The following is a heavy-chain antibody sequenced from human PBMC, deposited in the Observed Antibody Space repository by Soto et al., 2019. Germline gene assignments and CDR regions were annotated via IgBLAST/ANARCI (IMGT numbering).Heavy chain of an antibody. CDR1: GNTFSIYG. D-gene: IGHD3-10*01. J-gene: IGHJ3*02. V-gene: IGHV1-18*01. CDR2: ISAYHGNT. Sequence: ASVKVSCKASGNTFSIYGISWVRQAPGQGLEWMGWISAYHGNTSSAQKVQGRVTMTTDTSTSTAYMELRSLRSDDTAVYYCARDRSPITMVRGVVIDDAFDIWGQGTMVTVSS. CDR3: ARDRSPITMVRGVVIDDAFDI.